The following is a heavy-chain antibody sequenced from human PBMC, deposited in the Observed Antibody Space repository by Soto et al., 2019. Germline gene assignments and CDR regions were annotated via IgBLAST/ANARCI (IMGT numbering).Heavy chain of an antibody. CDR3: ARKRRLGVVNYYYYYGMDV. D-gene: IGHD3-16*01. CDR1: GYTFTSYG. V-gene: IGHV1-18*01. CDR2: ISAYNGNT. J-gene: IGHJ6*02. Sequence: QVQLGQSGAEVKKPGASVQFSCKASGYTFTSYGISWVRQAPGQGLEWMGWISAYNGNTNYAQKLQGRVTMTTDTTTSKAYMELRSLRSDDTAVDYCARKRRLGVVNYYYYYGMDVWGQGTTVTVSS.